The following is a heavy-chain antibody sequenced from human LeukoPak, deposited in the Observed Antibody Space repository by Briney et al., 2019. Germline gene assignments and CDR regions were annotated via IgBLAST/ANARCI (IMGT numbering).Heavy chain of an antibody. CDR3: ARDPAIVVVPAAMRLGLNY. D-gene: IGHD2-2*01. J-gene: IGHJ4*02. CDR1: GYTFTGYY. CDR2: INPNSGGT. Sequence: ASVKVSCKASGYTFTGYYMHWVRQAPGQGLEWMGWINPNSGGTNYAQKFQGRVTMTRDTSISTAYMELSRLRSDDTAVYYCARDPAIVVVPAAMRLGLNYWGQGTLVSVSS. V-gene: IGHV1-2*02.